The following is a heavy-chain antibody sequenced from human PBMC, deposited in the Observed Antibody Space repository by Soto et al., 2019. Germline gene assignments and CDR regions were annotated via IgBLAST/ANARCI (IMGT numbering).Heavy chain of an antibody. V-gene: IGHV2-5*02. Sequence: KESGPTLVKPTQTLTLTCTFSGFSLSTSGVGVGWIRQPPGKALEWLALIYWDDDKRYSPSLKSRLTITKDTSKNQVVLTMTNMDPVDTATYYCAHRRSYCGGDCYPDAFDIWGQGTMVTVSS. J-gene: IGHJ3*02. CDR2: IYWDDDK. D-gene: IGHD2-21*02. CDR1: GFSLSTSGVG. CDR3: AHRRSYCGGDCYPDAFDI.